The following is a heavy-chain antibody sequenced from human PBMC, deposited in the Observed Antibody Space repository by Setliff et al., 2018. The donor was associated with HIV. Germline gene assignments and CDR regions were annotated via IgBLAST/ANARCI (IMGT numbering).Heavy chain of an antibody. CDR1: GYSISRGYY. Sequence: SETLSLTCGVSGYSISRGYYWGWMRQPPGKGLEWIGTIYHSGSTYYNPSLKSRVTISVDTSQNQFSLKLSSVTAADTAVYYCVRPIVGDTARYFDYWGQGTLVTVSS. V-gene: IGHV4-38-2*01. CDR3: VRPIVGDTARYFDY. CDR2: IYHSGST. D-gene: IGHD1-26*01. J-gene: IGHJ4*02.